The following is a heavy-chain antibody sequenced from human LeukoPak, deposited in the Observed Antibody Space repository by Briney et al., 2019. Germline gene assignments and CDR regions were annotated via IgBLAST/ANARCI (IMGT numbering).Heavy chain of an antibody. Sequence: GGSLRLSCAASGFTFSTYWMTWVSQAPGKGPEWVANIKEDGSATYYVDSVKGRFTISRDNAKKSLYLQMNSLRAEDTAVYYCARDSPGYLAYDSWGQGTLVTVSS. V-gene: IGHV3-7*04. CDR3: ARDSPGYLAYDS. D-gene: IGHD1-1*01. CDR1: GFTFSTYW. J-gene: IGHJ4*02. CDR2: IKEDGSAT.